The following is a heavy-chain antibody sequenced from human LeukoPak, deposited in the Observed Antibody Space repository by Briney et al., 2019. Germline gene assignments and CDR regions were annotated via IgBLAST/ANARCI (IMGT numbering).Heavy chain of an antibody. CDR1: GFTFIINE. CDR2: ISSSGGTT. Sequence: TGGSLRLSCAASGFTFIINEMSWVRQAPGKGLEWVSYISSSGGTTFYADSVKGRFTISRDNTKNSLYLQMNSLRAEDTAIYYCAKASLEYWGQRTLVALSS. V-gene: IGHV3-48*03. J-gene: IGHJ4*02. CDR3: AKASLEY.